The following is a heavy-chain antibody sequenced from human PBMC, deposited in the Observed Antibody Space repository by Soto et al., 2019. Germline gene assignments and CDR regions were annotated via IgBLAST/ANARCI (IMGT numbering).Heavy chain of an antibody. CDR2: IIPIFGTT. J-gene: IGHJ6*02. Sequence: QVQLVQSGAEVKKPGSSVKVSCKASGGTFSSYAIDWVRQAPGQRLEWMGGIIPIFGTTNYAQKLQGRVKLTADESTRTAYMELSTLTSEDTAVYYCARGTVTGSEYNYYYYGMDVWGQGTTVTVSS. V-gene: IGHV1-69*12. CDR1: GGTFSSYA. D-gene: IGHD1-1*01. CDR3: ARGTVTGSEYNYYYYGMDV.